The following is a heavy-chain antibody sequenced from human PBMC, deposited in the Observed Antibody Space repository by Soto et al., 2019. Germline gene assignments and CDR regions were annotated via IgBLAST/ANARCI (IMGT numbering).Heavy chain of an antibody. CDR2: ISGSGGST. J-gene: IGHJ3*02. Sequence: LGGSLRLSCAASGFTFSSYAMSWVRQAPGKGLEWVSAISGSGGSTYYADSVKGRFTTSRDNSKNTLYLQMNSLRAEDTAVYYCAKDYYDSSGYPQDTYDAFDIWGQGTMVTVSS. CDR3: AKDYYDSSGYPQDTYDAFDI. V-gene: IGHV3-23*01. D-gene: IGHD3-22*01. CDR1: GFTFSSYA.